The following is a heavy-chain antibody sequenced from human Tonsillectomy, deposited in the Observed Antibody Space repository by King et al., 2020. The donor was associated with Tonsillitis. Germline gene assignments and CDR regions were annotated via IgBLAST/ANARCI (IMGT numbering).Heavy chain of an antibody. V-gene: IGHV3-48*02. J-gene: IGHJ4*01. Sequence: VQLVESGGGLVQPGGSLRLSCVASESAFSTYNMNWVRQAPGKGLEWISYISDISSHTYYAESVRGRFTISRDNSKNSLFLQMNSLRDDDPAVYYCATENGRYLRASAVVYWGHGTLVTVSS. D-gene: IGHD2-2*01. CDR2: ISDISSHT. CDR1: ESAFSTYN. CDR3: ATENGRYLRASAVVY.